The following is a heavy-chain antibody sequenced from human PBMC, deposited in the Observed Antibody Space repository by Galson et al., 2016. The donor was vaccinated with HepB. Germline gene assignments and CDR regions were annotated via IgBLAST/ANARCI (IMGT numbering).Heavy chain of an antibody. J-gene: IGHJ4*02. CDR3: ASLNIQKYYYGSGNYPKMEYYFEY. CDR1: GGSISSSNSY. V-gene: IGHV4-39*01. CDR2: IYYSGST. D-gene: IGHD3-10*01. Sequence: SETLSLTCTVSGGSISSSNSYWGWIRQPPGKGLEWIGTIYYSGSTYYNPSLKSRVTISVDTSKNQFSLKLSSVTAADTALYYCASLNIQKYYYGSGNYPKMEYYFEYWGQGTLVIVSS.